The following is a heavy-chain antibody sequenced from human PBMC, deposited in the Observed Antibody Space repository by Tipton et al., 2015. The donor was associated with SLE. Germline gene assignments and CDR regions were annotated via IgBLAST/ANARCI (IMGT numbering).Heavy chain of an antibody. CDR1: GYSISSGYY. CDR2: IYHSGST. J-gene: IGHJ4*02. D-gene: IGHD6-19*01. V-gene: IGHV4-38-2*02. Sequence: TLSLTCTVSGYSISSGYYWGWIRQPPGKGLEWIGSIYHSGSTYYNPSLKSRVTISVDTSKNQFSLKLSSVTAADTAVYYCARAGYSSGSDYWGQGTLVTVSS. CDR3: ARAGYSSGSDY.